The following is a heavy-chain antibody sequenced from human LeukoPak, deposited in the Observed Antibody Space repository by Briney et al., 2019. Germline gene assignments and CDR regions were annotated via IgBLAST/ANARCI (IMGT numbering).Heavy chain of an antibody. CDR1: GFTFSSYG. CDR2: IRYDGSNK. CDR3: AKDTFPNTIFGVVIPFDY. V-gene: IGHV3-30*02. J-gene: IGHJ4*02. Sequence: GGSLRLSCAASGFTFSSYGMHWVRQAPGKGLEWVAFIRYDGSNKYYADSVKGRFTISRDNSKNTLYLQMNSLRAEDTAVYYCAKDTFPNTIFGVVIPFDYWGQGTLVTVSS. D-gene: IGHD3-3*01.